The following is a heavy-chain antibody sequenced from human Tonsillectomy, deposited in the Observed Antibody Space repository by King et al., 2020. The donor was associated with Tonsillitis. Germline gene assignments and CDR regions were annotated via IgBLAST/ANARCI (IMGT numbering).Heavy chain of an antibody. J-gene: IGHJ4*02. V-gene: IGHV3-23*04. CDR1: RFTFSSYA. Sequence: VQLVESGGGLVQPGGSLRLSCAASRFTFSSYAMSWVRQAPGKGLEWVSAISGSGGSTYYADSVKGRFTISRDNSKNTLYLQMNSLRAEDTAVYYCAKERSIILDYYDSSGYPFDYCGQGTLVTVSS. CDR2: ISGSGGST. D-gene: IGHD3-22*01. CDR3: AKERSIILDYYDSSGYPFDY.